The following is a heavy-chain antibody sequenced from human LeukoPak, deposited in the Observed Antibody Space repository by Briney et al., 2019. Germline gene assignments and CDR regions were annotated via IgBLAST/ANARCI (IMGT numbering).Heavy chain of an antibody. V-gene: IGHV1-8*01. Sequence: ATVKVSCEASGYIFKEYDIKWVRQDARQELEWMGWMNPNSGNTGYAQKFQGRITMTRDTSITTAYMELSGLMPEDTAVYYCAREPTRGRAGDNSFDIWGQGTMVTVSS. D-gene: IGHD7-27*01. CDR3: AREPTRGRAGDNSFDI. J-gene: IGHJ3*02. CDR2: MNPNSGNT. CDR1: GYIFKEYD.